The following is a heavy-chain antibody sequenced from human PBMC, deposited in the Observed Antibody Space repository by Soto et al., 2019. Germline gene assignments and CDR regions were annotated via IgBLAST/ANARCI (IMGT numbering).Heavy chain of an antibody. J-gene: IGHJ4*02. Sequence: SETLSLTCTVSGDSVTSGSHYWSWIRQPPGKGLEYIGYIFYSENTSYHPSLKSRVTISVDTSKNQFSLKLSSVTAADTAVYYCARARGNYFDSWGQGTLVTVSS. CDR1: GDSVTSGSHY. V-gene: IGHV4-61*01. CDR3: ARARGNYFDS. D-gene: IGHD3-10*01. CDR2: IFYSENT.